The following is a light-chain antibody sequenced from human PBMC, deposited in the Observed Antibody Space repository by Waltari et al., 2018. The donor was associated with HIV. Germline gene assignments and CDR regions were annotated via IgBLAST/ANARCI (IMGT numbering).Light chain of an antibody. J-gene: IGLJ2*01. CDR1: SSDVGSYNP. V-gene: IGLV2-23*02. Sequence: QSALTQPASVSGSPGQSITISCTGTSSDVGSYNPLSWYQQQPGKAPKLMIYEVSKRPSGVSNRFSGSKSGNTASLTISGLQAEDDADYYCCSYAGSSTFLFGGGTKLTVL. CDR2: EVS. CDR3: CSYAGSSTFL.